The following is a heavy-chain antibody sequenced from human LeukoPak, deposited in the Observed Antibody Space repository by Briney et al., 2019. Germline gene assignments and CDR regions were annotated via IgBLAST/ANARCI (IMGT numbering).Heavy chain of an antibody. V-gene: IGHV1-46*01. J-gene: IGHJ5*02. CDR2: INPSGGST. CDR3: ARDLKITVGNP. CDR1: GYTFTSYY. Sequence: ASVKVSCKASGYTFTSYYMHWVRQAPGQGLEWMGIINPSGGSTSYARKFQGRVTMTRDTSTSTVYMELSRLRSDDTAVYYCARDLKITVGNPWGQGTLVTVSS. D-gene: IGHD1-14*01.